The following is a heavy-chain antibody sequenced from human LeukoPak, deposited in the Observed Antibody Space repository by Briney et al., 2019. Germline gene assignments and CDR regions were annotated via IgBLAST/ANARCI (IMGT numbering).Heavy chain of an antibody. D-gene: IGHD6-13*01. CDR3: ARSPLYSSSWYGYYYYYMDV. Sequence: SQTLSLTCAVSGGSISSGGYSWSWIRQPPGKGLEWIGYIYYSGSTNYNPSLKSRVTISVDTSKNQFSLKLSSVTAADTAVYYCARSPLYSSSWYGYYYYYMDVWGKGTTVTISS. CDR1: GGSISSGGYS. V-gene: IGHV4-30-4*07. J-gene: IGHJ6*03. CDR2: IYYSGST.